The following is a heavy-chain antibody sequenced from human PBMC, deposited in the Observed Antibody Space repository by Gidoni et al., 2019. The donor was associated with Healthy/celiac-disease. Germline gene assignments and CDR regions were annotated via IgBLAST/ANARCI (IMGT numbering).Heavy chain of an antibody. V-gene: IGHV4-31*03. Sequence: QVQLQESGPGLVKPSQPLSLTCTVSGCSISSGGYYWSWFRQPPGKGLEWIGYIYYSGSTYYNPSLKSRVTISVDTYKNQFSLKLSSVTAADTAVYYCARDEVATIHGGIGYWGQGTLVTVSS. CDR2: IYYSGST. CDR1: GCSISSGGYY. CDR3: ARDEVATIHGGIGY. J-gene: IGHJ4*02. D-gene: IGHD5-12*01.